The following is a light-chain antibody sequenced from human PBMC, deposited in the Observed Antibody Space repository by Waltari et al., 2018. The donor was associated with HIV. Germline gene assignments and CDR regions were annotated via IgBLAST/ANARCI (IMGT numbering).Light chain of an antibody. CDR2: YEA. Sequence: QSVLTQPPSVSEAPRQRVTISCSGSSSNIGNNAVNWYQQLPGKPPKLLIYYEALPASGGSDRFAGSKSGTSASLAISGLQSEDESDYYCAAWDDSLNGVVFGGGTKLTVL. CDR1: SSNIGNNA. CDR3: AAWDDSLNGVV. V-gene: IGLV1-36*01. J-gene: IGLJ2*01.